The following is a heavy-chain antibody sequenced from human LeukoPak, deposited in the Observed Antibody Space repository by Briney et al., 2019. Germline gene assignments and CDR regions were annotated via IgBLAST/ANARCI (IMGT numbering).Heavy chain of an antibody. V-gene: IGHV4-34*01. D-gene: IGHD6-13*01. Sequence: SETLSLTCAVYGGSFSGYYRSWIRQPPGKGLEWIGEINHSGSTNYNPSLKSRITISVDTSKNQFSLKLSSVTAADTAVYYCARGHGSSWHRNWFDPWGQGTLVTVS. CDR1: GGSFSGYY. J-gene: IGHJ5*02. CDR3: ARGHGSSWHRNWFDP. CDR2: INHSGST.